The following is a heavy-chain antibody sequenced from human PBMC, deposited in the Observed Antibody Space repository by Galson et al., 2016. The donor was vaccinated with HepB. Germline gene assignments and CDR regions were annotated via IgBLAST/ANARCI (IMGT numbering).Heavy chain of an antibody. D-gene: IGHD2-21*01. Sequence: QSGAEVKQPGESLKISCDISGYTFTTYWIAWVRQKAGKGPEWMAIVYPRDSRVRYSPSFRGQVTVSADKSTNTAYLQLRSLKASDSATCYCARWVSRYFFDHWGQGTVVTVS. V-gene: IGHV5-51*01. J-gene: IGHJ4*02. CDR2: VYPRDSRV. CDR3: ARWVSRYFFDH. CDR1: GYTFTTYW.